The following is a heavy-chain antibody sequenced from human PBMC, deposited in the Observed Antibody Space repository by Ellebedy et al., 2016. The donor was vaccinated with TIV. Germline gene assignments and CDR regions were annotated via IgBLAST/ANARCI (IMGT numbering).Heavy chain of an antibody. CDR1: GFTFSRYA. D-gene: IGHD3-22*01. CDR2: ISGSGGGT. J-gene: IGHJ4*02. V-gene: IGHV3-23*01. CDR3: ARDAMIWIFDS. Sequence: GESLKISCAASGFTFSRYAMGWVRQGPGKGLEWVSAISGSGGGTYNADSVKGRFTISRDNSKNTLYLQMNSLRVEDTGVYYCARDAMIWIFDSWGQGTLVTVSS.